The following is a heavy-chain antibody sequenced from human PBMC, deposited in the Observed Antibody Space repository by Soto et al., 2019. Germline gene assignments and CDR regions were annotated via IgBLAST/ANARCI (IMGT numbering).Heavy chain of an antibody. V-gene: IGHV4-34*01. CDR3: ARGLIFYGDYDY. J-gene: IGHJ4*02. CDR2: INHSGST. Sequence: SETLSLTCAVYGGSFSGYYWSWIRQPPGKGLEWIGEINHSGSTNYNPSLKSRVTISVDTSKNQFSLKLSSVTAADTAVYYCARGLIFYGDYDYWGQGTLVTVSS. D-gene: IGHD4-17*01. CDR1: GGSFSGYY.